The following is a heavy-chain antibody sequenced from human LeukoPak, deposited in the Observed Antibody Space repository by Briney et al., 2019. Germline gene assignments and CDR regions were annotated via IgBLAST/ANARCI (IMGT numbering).Heavy chain of an antibody. CDR2: TYYRSKWNN. Sequence: SQTLSLTCAISGDSVSSNSVAWNWIRQSPSRGLEWLGRTYYRSKWNNDYAASVEGRISINADISKNQFSLHLNSVTLEDTAVYYCAREGKGEQAGLFDYWGQGTLVTVSS. J-gene: IGHJ4*02. CDR1: GDSVSSNSVA. D-gene: IGHD3-16*01. V-gene: IGHV6-1*01. CDR3: AREGKGEQAGLFDY.